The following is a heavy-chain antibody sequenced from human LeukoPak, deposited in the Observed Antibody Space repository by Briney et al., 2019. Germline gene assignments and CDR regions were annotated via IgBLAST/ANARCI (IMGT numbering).Heavy chain of an antibody. CDR1: GYTFTSYY. D-gene: IGHD7-27*01. CDR2: INPSGGSS. Sequence: ASVKVSCKASGYTFTSYYMHWVRQAPGQGLEWMGIINPSGGSSSYAQKFQGRVTMTRDTSTSTVYMELSSLRSEDKAVYYCARDINWGADYWGQGTLVTVSS. V-gene: IGHV1-46*01. J-gene: IGHJ4*02. CDR3: ARDINWGADY.